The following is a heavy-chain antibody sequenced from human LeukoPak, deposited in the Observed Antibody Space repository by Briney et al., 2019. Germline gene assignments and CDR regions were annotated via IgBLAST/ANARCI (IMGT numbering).Heavy chain of an antibody. J-gene: IGHJ6*02. D-gene: IGHD3-22*01. CDR1: GFTFSSYW. CDR3: ARDVRATGTHYYDSSGYTPRYYGMDV. CDR2: ISSSSSTI. V-gene: IGHV3-48*02. Sequence: GGSLRLSCAASGFTFSSYWMTWVRQAPGKGLEWVSYISSSSSTIYYADSVKGRFTISRDNAKNSLYLQMNSLRDEDTAVYYCARDVRATGTHYYDSSGYTPRYYGMDVWGQGTTVTVSS.